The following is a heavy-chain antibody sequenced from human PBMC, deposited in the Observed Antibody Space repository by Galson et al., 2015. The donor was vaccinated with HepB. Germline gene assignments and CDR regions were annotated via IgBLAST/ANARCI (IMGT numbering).Heavy chain of an antibody. CDR2: IIPIFGTA. CDR1: GYTFTGYY. CDR3: ARGPLLYYYDSSGYSNYFDY. Sequence: SVKVSCKASGYTFTGYYMHWVRQAPGQGLEWMGGIIPIFGTANYAQKFQGRVTITADESTSTAYMELSSLRSEDTAVYYCARGPLLYYYDSSGYSNYFDYWGQGTLVTVSS. J-gene: IGHJ4*02. D-gene: IGHD3-22*01. V-gene: IGHV1-69*13.